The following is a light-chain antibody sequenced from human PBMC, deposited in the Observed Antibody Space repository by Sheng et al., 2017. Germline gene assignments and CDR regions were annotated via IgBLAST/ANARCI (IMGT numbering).Light chain of an antibody. V-gene: IGKV1-5*03. CDR1: QTISSW. J-gene: IGKJ1*01. CDR2: KAS. Sequence: DIQMTQSPSTLSASVGDRVTIICRASQTISSWLAWYQQKPGKAPKFLIYKASNLQSGVPSRFSGSGSGTEFTLTISSLHPDDFATYYCQQYDTYPWTFGQGTRVEIK. CDR3: QQYDTYPWT.